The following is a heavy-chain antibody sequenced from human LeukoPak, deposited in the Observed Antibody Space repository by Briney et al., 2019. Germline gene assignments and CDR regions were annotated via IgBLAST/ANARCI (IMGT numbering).Heavy chain of an antibody. V-gene: IGHV4-59*01. J-gene: IGHJ4*02. CDR1: GGSISSYY. CDR3: ARTYYYDSSGLYYFDY. D-gene: IGHD3-22*01. CDR2: IYYSGST. Sequence: SETLSLTCTVSGGSISSYYWSWIRQPPGKGLEWVAYIYYSGSTNYNPSLKSRVTISVDTSKNQFSLKLSSVTAADTAVYYCARTYYYDSSGLYYFDYWGQGTLVTVSS.